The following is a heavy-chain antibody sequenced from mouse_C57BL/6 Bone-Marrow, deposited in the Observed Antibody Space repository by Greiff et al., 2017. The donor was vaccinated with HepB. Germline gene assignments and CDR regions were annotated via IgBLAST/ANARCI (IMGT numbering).Heavy chain of an antibody. CDR1: GYTFTDYN. J-gene: IGHJ4*01. CDR2: INPNNGGT. Sequence: EVQLQQSGPELVKPGASVKIPCKASGYTFTDYNMDWVKQSHGKSLEWIGDINPNNGGTIYNQKFKGKATLTVDKSSSTAYMELRSLTSEDTAVYYCARALLRMGAYYAMDYWGQGTSVTVSS. V-gene: IGHV1-18*01. CDR3: ARALLRMGAYYAMDY. D-gene: IGHD1-1*01.